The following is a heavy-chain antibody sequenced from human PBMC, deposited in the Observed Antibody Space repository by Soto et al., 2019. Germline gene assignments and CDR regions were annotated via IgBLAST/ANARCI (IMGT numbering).Heavy chain of an antibody. CDR2: IDPSDSYT. V-gene: IGHV5-10-1*01. J-gene: IGHJ6*02. CDR1: GYSFTSYW. CDR3: ARQVIVVVTDYYYYGMGV. D-gene: IGHD3-22*01. Sequence: GESLKISCKGSGYSFTSYWISWVRQMPGKGLEWMGRIDPSDSYTNYSPSFQGHVTIPADKSISTAYLQWSSLKASDTAMYYCARQVIVVVTDYYYYGMGVWGQGTTGTGSS.